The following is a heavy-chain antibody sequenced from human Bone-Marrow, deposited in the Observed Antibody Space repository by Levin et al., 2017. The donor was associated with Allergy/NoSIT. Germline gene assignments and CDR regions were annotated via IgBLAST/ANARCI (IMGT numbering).Heavy chain of an antibody. CDR3: ARESRYYYYIDV. J-gene: IGHJ6*03. V-gene: IGHV3-7*04. CDR2: IRQDGRET. CDR1: GFSFSTYW. Sequence: SCSASGFSFSTYWMSWVRQAPGKGLEWVANIRQDGRETYYVDSVKGRFTISRDNAKNSLDLQMNSLRAEDTAVYYCARESRYYYYIDVWGSGTTVTVSS.